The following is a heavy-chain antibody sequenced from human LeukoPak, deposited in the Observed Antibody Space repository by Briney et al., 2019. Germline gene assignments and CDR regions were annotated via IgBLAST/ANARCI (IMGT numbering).Heavy chain of an antibody. V-gene: IGHV3-33*01. CDR1: GFTFSSYG. Sequence: PGGSLRLSCAASGFTFSSYGMHWVRQAPGKGLEWVAVIWYDGSNKYYADSVKGRFTITRDNSKNTLYLQMNSLRAEDTAVYYCARERSGYQYYFDYWGQGTLVTVSS. CDR2: IWYDGSNK. CDR3: ARERSGYQYYFDY. J-gene: IGHJ4*02. D-gene: IGHD3-22*01.